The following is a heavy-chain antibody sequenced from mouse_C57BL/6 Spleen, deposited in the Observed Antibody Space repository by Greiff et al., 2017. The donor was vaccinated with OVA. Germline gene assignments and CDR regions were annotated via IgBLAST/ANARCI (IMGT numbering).Heavy chain of an antibody. J-gene: IGHJ4*01. CDR1: GYTFTRYW. CDR3: AREGDGSSLYAMDY. Sequence: VQLQQSGAELVRPGSSVKLSCKASGYTFTRYWMHWVKQRPIQGLEWIGNIDPSDSETHYNQKFKDKATLTVDKSSSTAYMQLSSLTSEDSAVYYCAREGDGSSLYAMDYWGQGTSVTVSS. CDR2: IDPSDSET. V-gene: IGHV1-52*01. D-gene: IGHD1-1*01.